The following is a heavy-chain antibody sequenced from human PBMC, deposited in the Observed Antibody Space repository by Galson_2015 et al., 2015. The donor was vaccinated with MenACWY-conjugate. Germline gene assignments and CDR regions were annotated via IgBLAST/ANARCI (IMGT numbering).Heavy chain of an antibody. CDR2: ISTSKDQT. CDR1: GHTFVSSG. D-gene: IGHD3-22*01. CDR3: ARDRNYYDSSGDVTSRTYYLDY. J-gene: IGHJ4*02. V-gene: IGHV1-18*01. Sequence: SVEVSCQGSGHTFVSSGISWVRQVPGQGLERQGWISTSKDQTRNAQNFQGRVTATTDTSASTVSMELRSQRSDDTAVYFCARDRNYYDSSGDVTSRTYYLDYWGQGTLITVSS.